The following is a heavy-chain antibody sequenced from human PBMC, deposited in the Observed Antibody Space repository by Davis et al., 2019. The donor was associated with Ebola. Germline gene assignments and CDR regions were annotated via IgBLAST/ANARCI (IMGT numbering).Heavy chain of an antibody. V-gene: IGHV3-48*03. CDR3: ARWTASYYYDSNGYYSKNWFDP. D-gene: IGHD3-22*01. J-gene: IGHJ5*02. CDR1: GFTFSSYA. Sequence: GESLKISCAASGFTFSSYAMSWVRQAPGKGLEWVSYISSSGSIIYYADSVKGRFTISRDNAKNSLYLQMNSLRAEDTAVYYCARWTASYYYDSNGYYSKNWFDPWGQGTLVTVSS. CDR2: ISSSGSII.